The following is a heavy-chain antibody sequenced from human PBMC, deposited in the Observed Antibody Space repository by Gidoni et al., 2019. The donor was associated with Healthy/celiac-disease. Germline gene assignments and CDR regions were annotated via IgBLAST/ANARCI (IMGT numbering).Heavy chain of an antibody. J-gene: IGHJ4*02. CDR1: GGSISSYY. Sequence: QVQLQESDPGLVTPSETLSLTCTVSGGSISSYYWSWIRQPPGKALEWIGYIYYSGSTNYNPSLKSRVTISVDTSKNQFSLKLSSVTAADTAVYYCARSPKGSSWVFDYWGQGTLVTVSS. CDR2: IYYSGST. V-gene: IGHV4-59*08. D-gene: IGHD6-13*01. CDR3: ARSPKGSSWVFDY.